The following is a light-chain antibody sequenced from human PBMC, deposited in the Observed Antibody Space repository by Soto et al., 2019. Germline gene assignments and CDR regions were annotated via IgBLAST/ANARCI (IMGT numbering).Light chain of an antibody. CDR2: EVY. Sequence: QSALTQPASVSGSLGQSITISCTGTSSDVGSYNLVSWYQHRPGKAPKLMIYEVYKRPSGVSNRFSGSKSGNTASLTISGLLAEDEADYYCCSYVGGSTFVQFGGGTKLTVL. J-gene: IGLJ3*02. CDR3: CSYVGGSTFVQ. CDR1: SSDVGSYNL. V-gene: IGLV2-23*02.